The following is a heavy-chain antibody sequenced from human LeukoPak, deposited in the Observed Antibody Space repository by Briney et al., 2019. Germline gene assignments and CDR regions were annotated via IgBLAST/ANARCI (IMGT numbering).Heavy chain of an antibody. V-gene: IGHV3-21*01. CDR2: ISSSSSYI. D-gene: IGHD4-17*01. Sequence: GGSLRLSCAASGFTFSSYSMNWVRQAPGKGLEWVSSISSSSSYIYYADSVKGRFTISRDNAKNSLYLQMNSLRAEDTAVYYCAREYYGGNSWFDPWGQGTLVTVSS. J-gene: IGHJ5*02. CDR3: AREYYGGNSWFDP. CDR1: GFTFSSYS.